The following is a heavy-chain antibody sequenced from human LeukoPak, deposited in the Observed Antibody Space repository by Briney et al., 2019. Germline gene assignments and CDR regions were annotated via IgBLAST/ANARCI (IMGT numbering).Heavy chain of an antibody. CDR1: GFTFSNYW. Sequence: SGGSLRLSCAASGFTFSNYWMHWVRHGQGKGPEWVSRINGDASSTAYADSVRGRFTISRDNAKNTLYLQMNSLRAEDTAVYYCAKVGGYFDSYDAFDIWGQGTMVTVSS. V-gene: IGHV3-74*01. CDR2: INGDASST. D-gene: IGHD3-9*01. CDR3: AKVGGYFDSYDAFDI. J-gene: IGHJ3*02.